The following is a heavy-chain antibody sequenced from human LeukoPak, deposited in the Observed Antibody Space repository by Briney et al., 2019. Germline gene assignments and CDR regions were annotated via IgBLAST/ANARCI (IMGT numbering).Heavy chain of an antibody. V-gene: IGHV3-23*01. CDR1: GIPFKIYG. D-gene: IGHD3-22*01. J-gene: IGHJ4*02. Sequence: GGSLRLSCAASGIPFKIYGMSWVRQAPGKGLEWVSGISVSGGSTYYADSVKGRFTISRDNSKNTLYLQMNSLRAEDTAVYYCAKAITMIVVVSTFDYWGQGTLVTVSS. CDR3: AKAITMIVVVSTFDY. CDR2: ISVSGGST.